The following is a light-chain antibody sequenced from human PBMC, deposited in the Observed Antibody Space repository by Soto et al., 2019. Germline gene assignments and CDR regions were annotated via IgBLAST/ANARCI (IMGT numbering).Light chain of an antibody. CDR2: GAS. Sequence: EIVMTQSPATLSVSPGERATLSCRASQNVSSNLAWYQQKPGQAPRLLIYGASTRATGIPARFSGSGSGTEFTLTISSLQSEDFAVYYCQQYHNWPITFGQGTRLEIK. J-gene: IGKJ5*01. V-gene: IGKV3-15*01. CDR1: QNVSSN. CDR3: QQYHNWPIT.